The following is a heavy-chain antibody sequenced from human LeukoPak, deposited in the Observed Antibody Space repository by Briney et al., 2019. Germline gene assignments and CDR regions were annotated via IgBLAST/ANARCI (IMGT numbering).Heavy chain of an antibody. D-gene: IGHD2-8*02. J-gene: IGHJ4*02. CDR2: IYYSGST. CDR1: GGSISSSSYY. CDR3: ARLFVALVGGGWYFDY. Sequence: KPSETLSLTCTVSGGSISSSSYYWGWIRQPPGKGLEWIGSIYYSGSTYYNPSLKSRVTISVDTSKNQFSLKLSSVTAADTAVYYCARLFVALVGGGWYFDYWGQGTLVTVSS. V-gene: IGHV4-39*01.